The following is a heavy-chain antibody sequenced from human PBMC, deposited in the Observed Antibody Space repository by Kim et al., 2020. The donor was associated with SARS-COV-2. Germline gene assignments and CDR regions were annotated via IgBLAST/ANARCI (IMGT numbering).Heavy chain of an antibody. V-gene: IGHV3-74*01. Sequence: GGSLRLSCAASGFTFSNYWMHWVRQAPGEGLVWVSRINSDGSSTSYADSVKGRFTISRDNAKNTLYLQMNSLRAEDTAVYYCARDLAAAGTYWGQGTLVTVSS. CDR1: GFTFSNYW. J-gene: IGHJ4*02. CDR3: ARDLAAAGTY. D-gene: IGHD6-13*01. CDR2: INSDGSST.